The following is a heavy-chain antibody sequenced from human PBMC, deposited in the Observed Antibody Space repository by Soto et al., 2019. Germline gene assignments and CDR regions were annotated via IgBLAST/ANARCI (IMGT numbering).Heavy chain of an antibody. CDR3: ARENNPSLVRGVIISNWFDP. V-gene: IGHV4-61*01. CDR1: GGSVSSGSYY. D-gene: IGHD3-10*01. Sequence: SETLSLTCTVSGGSVSSGSYYWSWIRQPPGKGLEWIGYIYYSGSTNYNPSLKSRVTISVDTSKNQFSLKLSSVTAADTAVYYCARENNPSLVRGVIISNWFDPWGQGTLVTVSS. CDR2: IYYSGST. J-gene: IGHJ5*02.